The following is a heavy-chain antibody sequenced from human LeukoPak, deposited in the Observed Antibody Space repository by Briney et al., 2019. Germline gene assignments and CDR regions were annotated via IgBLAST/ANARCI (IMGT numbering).Heavy chain of an antibody. V-gene: IGHV3-66*02. J-gene: IGHJ4*02. D-gene: IGHD6-13*01. Sequence: GGSLRLSCAASGFTVSSNYMSWVRQAPGKGLEWVSVIYSGGSTYYADSVKGRFTISRDNSKNTLYLQMNGLRAEDTAVYYCALPGIDYSSSWYEYDYWGQGTLVTVSS. CDR1: GFTVSSNY. CDR3: ALPGIDYSSSWYEYDY. CDR2: IYSGGST.